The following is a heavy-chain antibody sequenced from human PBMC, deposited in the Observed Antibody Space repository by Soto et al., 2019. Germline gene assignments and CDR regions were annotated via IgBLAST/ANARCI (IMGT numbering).Heavy chain of an antibody. D-gene: IGHD5-12*01. V-gene: IGHV3-11*01. CDR1: GFTFSDYY. CDR3: ARDPYSGYDMALDY. J-gene: IGHJ4*02. CDR2: ISSSGSTI. Sequence: GGSLRLSCAASGFTFSDYYMSWIRQAPGKGLEWVSYISSSGSTIYYADSVKGRFTISRDNAKNSLYLQMNSLRAEDTAVYYCARDPYSGYDMALDYWGQGTLVTVSS.